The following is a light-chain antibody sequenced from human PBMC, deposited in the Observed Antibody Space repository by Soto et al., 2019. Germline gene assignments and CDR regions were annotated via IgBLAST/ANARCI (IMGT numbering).Light chain of an antibody. CDR3: QSYDSSRSGV. J-gene: IGLJ1*01. CDR1: SSNIGAGYD. V-gene: IGLV1-40*01. CDR2: GNS. Sequence: QAVVTQPPSVSGAPGQRVTVSCTGSSSNIGAGYDVHWYQQLPGTAPKLLIYGNSNRPSGVPDRFSGSKSGTSASLAITGLQADDEADNYCQSYDSSRSGVFATGTKLTAL.